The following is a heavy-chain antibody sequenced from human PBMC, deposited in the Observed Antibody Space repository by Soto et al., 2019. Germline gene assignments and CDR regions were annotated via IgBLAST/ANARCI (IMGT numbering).Heavy chain of an antibody. Sequence: GESLKISCKGSGYTFTDYWINWVRQMPGKGLEWMGRIDPSDSYTKHSPSFQGHVTISADKSISTAYLEWSSLEASDTAMYYCARARSITIFGVVGFEMDVWGQGTTVTVSS. CDR3: ARARSITIFGVVGFEMDV. J-gene: IGHJ6*02. V-gene: IGHV5-10-1*01. CDR1: GYTFTDYW. D-gene: IGHD3-3*01. CDR2: IDPSDSYT.